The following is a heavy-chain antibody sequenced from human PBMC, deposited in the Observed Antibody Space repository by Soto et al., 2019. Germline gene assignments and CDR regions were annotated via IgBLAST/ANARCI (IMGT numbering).Heavy chain of an antibody. J-gene: IGHJ4*02. CDR3: ARDEARDGYPPSVDY. Sequence: QVQLVESGGGVVQPGRSLRLSCAASGFTFSSYAMHWVRQAPGTRLEWVAVISYDGSNKYYADSVNGRFTISRDNSKNTLSLQMNSLRAEDTAVYYCARDEARDGYPPSVDYWGQRTLVNVSS. D-gene: IGHD5-12*01. CDR1: GFTFSSYA. V-gene: IGHV3-30-3*01. CDR2: ISYDGSNK.